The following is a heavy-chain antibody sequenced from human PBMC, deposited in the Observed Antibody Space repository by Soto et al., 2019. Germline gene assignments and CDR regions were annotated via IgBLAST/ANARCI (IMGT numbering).Heavy chain of an antibody. J-gene: IGHJ4*02. CDR1: GFIFSDYS. Sequence: EVQLLESGGGLVQPGESLRLSCAASGFIFSDYSMAWVRQTPEKGLEWVSGMSISGEKTFYADSVNGRFTVSRDSSKNTVYLQMNSLRVEDTAVYYCARWSGYGDLWGQGTLVTVSS. CDR2: MSISGEKT. D-gene: IGHD5-12*01. V-gene: IGHV3-23*01. CDR3: ARWSGYGDL.